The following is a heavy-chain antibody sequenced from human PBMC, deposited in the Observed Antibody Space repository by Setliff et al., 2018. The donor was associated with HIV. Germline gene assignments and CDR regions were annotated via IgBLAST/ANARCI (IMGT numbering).Heavy chain of an antibody. CDR1: GFTLDDYA. J-gene: IGHJ6*02. Sequence: GGSLRLSCAASGFTLDDYAMTWVRQAPGKGLEWVPAIGGSTGSTYYADSVKGRFTISTDNSKNTLYLQMNSLRAEDTAVYYCAKPLTQWGVSPYHYAVDVWGQGTTVTVSS. CDR2: IGGSTGST. CDR3: AKPLTQWGVSPYHYAVDV. V-gene: IGHV3-23*01. D-gene: IGHD1-26*01.